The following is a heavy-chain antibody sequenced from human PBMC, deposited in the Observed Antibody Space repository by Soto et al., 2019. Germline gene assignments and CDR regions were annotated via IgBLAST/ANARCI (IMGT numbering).Heavy chain of an antibody. CDR1: WYTFTTDD. V-gene: IGHV1-8*01. J-gene: IGHJ6*03. Sequence: GGSVKVSCKASWYTFTTDDNTRGRQATGQRAEWMGWMNPQTGNTAYAEKFQGRVTMTRSTSINTAYMELSGLRSEDTAVYYCARLSEESSSSNYYYFYMDVWGKGSTVTVSS. D-gene: IGHD6-6*01. CDR3: ARLSEESSSSNYYYFYMDV. CDR2: MNPQTGNT.